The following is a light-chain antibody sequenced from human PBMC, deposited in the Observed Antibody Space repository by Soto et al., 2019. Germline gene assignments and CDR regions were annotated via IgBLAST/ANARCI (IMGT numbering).Light chain of an antibody. CDR3: QQYNIWPLWT. CDR1: ESVTSS. V-gene: IGKV3-15*01. Sequence: EIVLTQSRGAVSVSPGDRATLSCRASESVTSSLAWYQRKPGQPPRLLIYAASTRATDVPARFSGGGSETEFTLTISSLQSEDFAVYFCQQYNIWPLWTFGQGTKVDIK. CDR2: AAS. J-gene: IGKJ1*01.